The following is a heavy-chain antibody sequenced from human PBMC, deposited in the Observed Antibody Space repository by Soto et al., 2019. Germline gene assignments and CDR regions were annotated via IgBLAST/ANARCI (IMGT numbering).Heavy chain of an antibody. CDR2: IYHSGST. Sequence: QVQLQESGPGLVKPSGTLSLTCVVSGDSISSAHWWSWVRQPPGKGLEWIGEIYHSGSTNYNPSPXXRXXMPVDKSKSQFSLKVISVTAAATAVYSCAAHRGSTYGPLDYWGQGLLVTVSS. D-gene: IGHD3-10*01. V-gene: IGHV4-4*02. CDR1: GDSISSAHW. J-gene: IGHJ4*02. CDR3: AAHRGSTYGPLDY.